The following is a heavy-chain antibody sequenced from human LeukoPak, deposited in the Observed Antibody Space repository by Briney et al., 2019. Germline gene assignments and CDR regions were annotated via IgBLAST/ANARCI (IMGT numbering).Heavy chain of an antibody. Sequence: SETLSLTCTVSGGSISSSSYYWGWIRQPPGKGLEWIGSIYYSGSTYYNPSLKSRVTISVDTSKNQFSLKLSSVTAADTAVYYCARHSFSGGSYLDYFDYWGQGTLVTVSS. V-gene: IGHV4-39*01. CDR2: IYYSGST. CDR3: ARHSFSGGSYLDYFDY. CDR1: GGSISSSSYY. J-gene: IGHJ4*02. D-gene: IGHD1-26*01.